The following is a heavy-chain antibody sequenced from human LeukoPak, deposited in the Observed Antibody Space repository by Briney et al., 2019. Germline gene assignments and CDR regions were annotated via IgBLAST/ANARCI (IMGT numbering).Heavy chain of an antibody. CDR2: INHSGST. D-gene: IGHD2-15*01. J-gene: IGHJ6*03. CDR1: GGSFSGYY. Sequence: SETLSLTCAVYGGSFSGYYWSWIRQPPGKGLEWIGEINHSGSTNYNPSLKSRVTISVDTSKNQFSLRLSSVTAADTAVYYCARVGYCSGGSSPKYYYYYYYMDVWGKGTTVTVSS. V-gene: IGHV4-34*01. CDR3: ARVGYCSGGSSPKYYYYYYYMDV.